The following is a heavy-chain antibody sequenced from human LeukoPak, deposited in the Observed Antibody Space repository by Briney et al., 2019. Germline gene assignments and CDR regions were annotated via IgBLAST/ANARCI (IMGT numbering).Heavy chain of an antibody. CDR1: GFTFSSYA. Sequence: GGSLRLSCAASGFTFSSYAMSWVRQAPGKGLAWVSAISVSGGSTYYADSVKGRCTIPRDNSKTTVYLQMNNLRAEDTAVYYCARDRPNYYGTNGHYYRRDGDYWGLGTLVTVSS. CDR2: ISVSGGST. CDR3: ARDRPNYYGTNGHYYRRDGDY. V-gene: IGHV3-23*01. D-gene: IGHD3-22*01. J-gene: IGHJ4*02.